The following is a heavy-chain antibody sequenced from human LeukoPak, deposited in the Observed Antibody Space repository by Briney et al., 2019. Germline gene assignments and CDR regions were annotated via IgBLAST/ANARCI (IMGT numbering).Heavy chain of an antibody. CDR2: IYTSGTT. CDR1: GGSISSGSYY. J-gene: IGHJ4*02. V-gene: IGHV4-61*02. D-gene: IGHD5-18*01. CDR3: AVTGYSYGTM. Sequence: SQTLSLTCTVSGGSISSGSYYWGWIRQPAGTGLEWFVRIYTSGTTNYNPSLKSRFTISVDTSKNQFSLKLSSVTAADTAVYYCAVTGYSYGTMWGQGTLLTVSS.